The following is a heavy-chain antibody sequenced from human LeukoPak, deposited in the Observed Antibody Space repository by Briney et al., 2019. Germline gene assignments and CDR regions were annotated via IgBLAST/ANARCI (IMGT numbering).Heavy chain of an antibody. CDR2: IYHSGST. D-gene: IGHD5-18*01. CDR3: ARGGYSYGSGGGYFDY. J-gene: IGHJ4*02. Sequence: KPSETLSLTCAVYGGSFSGYYWSWIRQPPGKGLEWIGYIYHSGSTYYNPSLKSRVTISVDRSKNQFSLKLSSATAADTAVYYCARGGYSYGSGGGYFDYWGQGTLVTVSS. V-gene: IGHV4-34*01. CDR1: GGSFSGYY.